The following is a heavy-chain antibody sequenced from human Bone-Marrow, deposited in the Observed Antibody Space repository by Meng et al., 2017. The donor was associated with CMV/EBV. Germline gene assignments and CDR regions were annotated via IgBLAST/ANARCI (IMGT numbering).Heavy chain of an antibody. Sequence: SETLSLTCAVYGGCFNVYYWTWIRQSPGKGLEWIGESDYNGGPHYNPSLGGRVTLSVDKSKSPFSLSLTSVTVADTAVYFCARCANAFATGGLVKDIDFWRQGTLVNVSS. CDR2: SDYNGGP. J-gene: IGHJ4*02. V-gene: IGHV4-34*01. CDR3: ARCANAFATGGLVKDIDF. D-gene: IGHD1-26*01. CDR1: GGCFNVYY.